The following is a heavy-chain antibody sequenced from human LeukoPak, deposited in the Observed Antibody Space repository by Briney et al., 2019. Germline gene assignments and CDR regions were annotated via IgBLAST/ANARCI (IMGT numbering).Heavy chain of an antibody. V-gene: IGHV4-59*01. D-gene: IGHD1-26*01. J-gene: IGHJ4*02. CDR3: ARVAGATDY. Sequence: SETLSPTCTVSGGSISSYYWSWIRQPPGKGLEWIGYIYYSGSTNYNPSLKSRVTISVDTSKNQFSLKLSSVTAADTAVYYCARVAGATDYWGQGTLVTVSS. CDR1: GGSISSYY. CDR2: IYYSGST.